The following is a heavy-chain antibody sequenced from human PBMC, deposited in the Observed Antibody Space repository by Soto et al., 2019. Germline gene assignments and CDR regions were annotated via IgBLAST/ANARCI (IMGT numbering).Heavy chain of an antibody. CDR1: GFTFSRYD. Sequence: GGSLRLSGAASGFTFSRYDMHWVRQATGKGLEWVSAIGTAGDTYYPGSVKGRFTISRENAKNSLYLQMNSLRAEDTAVYYCAREEVFRSWYQKGYYGMDVWGQGTTVTVSS. CDR2: IGTAGDT. D-gene: IGHD6-13*01. V-gene: IGHV3-13*01. J-gene: IGHJ6*02. CDR3: AREEVFRSWYQKGYYGMDV.